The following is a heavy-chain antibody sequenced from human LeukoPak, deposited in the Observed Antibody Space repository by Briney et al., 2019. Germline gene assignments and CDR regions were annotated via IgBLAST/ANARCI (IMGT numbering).Heavy chain of an antibody. J-gene: IGHJ3*02. CDR3: ARGYLDSGGGAFDT. CDR1: GFIVSSNY. D-gene: IGHD1-26*01. V-gene: IGHV3-53*01. Sequence: GGSLRLSCVASGFIVSSNYMSWVRQAPGKGLEWVSVIYSGGSTYYAVSVQGRFTISRDNSKNTLYLQMDSLRAEDTAVYYCARGYLDSGGGAFDTWGQGTMVTVSS. CDR2: IYSGGST.